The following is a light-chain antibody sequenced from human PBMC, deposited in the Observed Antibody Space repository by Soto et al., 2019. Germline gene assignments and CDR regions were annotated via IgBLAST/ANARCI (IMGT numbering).Light chain of an antibody. CDR3: QQYGSSPPSST. CDR1: QRVSSGY. J-gene: IGKJ5*01. V-gene: IGKV3-20*01. Sequence: EVVLTQSPGTLSLSPGERATLSCMASQRVSSGYLAWYQQKPGQAPRLLIYGASSRATGIPDRFSGRGSGTDFTLTISRLEPEDFAVYYCQQYGSSPPSSTFGQGTRLEI. CDR2: GAS.